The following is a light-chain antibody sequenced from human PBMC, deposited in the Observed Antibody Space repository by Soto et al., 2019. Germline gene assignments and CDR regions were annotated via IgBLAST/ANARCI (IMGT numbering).Light chain of an antibody. CDR3: SSYTSSNTLGV. CDR1: SSDVGGYNY. CDR2: DVS. J-gene: IGLJ1*01. Sequence: QSVLTQPASVSGSPGQSITISCTGTSSDVGGYNYVSWYQHHPGKAPKLIIYDVSNRPSGVSNRFSGSKSDNTASLTISGLQAEDEAEYYCSSYTSSNTLGVFGTGTKVTVL. V-gene: IGLV2-14*03.